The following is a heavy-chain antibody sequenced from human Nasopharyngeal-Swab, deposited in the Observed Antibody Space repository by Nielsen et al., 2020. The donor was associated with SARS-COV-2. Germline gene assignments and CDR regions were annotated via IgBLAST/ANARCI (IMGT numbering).Heavy chain of an antibody. Sequence: GGSLRLSGAASGFTFSDSAIHWVRQASGEGLEWVARIRSKGNNYATAYSASVKGRFIIFRDDPTNTAYLQMNSLKTEDTAMYYCTRCGGGCYSGRDYWGQGTLVTVSS. J-gene: IGHJ4*02. V-gene: IGHV3-73*01. CDR1: GFTFSDSA. CDR2: IRSKGNNYAT. CDR3: TRCGGGCYSGRDY. D-gene: IGHD2-15*01.